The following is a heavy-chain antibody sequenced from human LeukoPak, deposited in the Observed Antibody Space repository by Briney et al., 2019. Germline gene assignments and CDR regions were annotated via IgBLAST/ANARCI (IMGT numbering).Heavy chain of an antibody. CDR2: IYFSGTP. J-gene: IGHJ5*01. CDR3: ARTSSWYAGAWFDS. CDR1: RGSIRTADYY. D-gene: IGHD6-13*01. V-gene: IGHV4-39*01. Sequence: SETLSRTCTVSRGSIRTADYYWAWVRQPPGGVLEWLGSIYFSGTPYFNPSLKSRVAVSIDTSKNQFSLKVTSVNASDTAVYFCARTSSWYAGAWFDSWGQGTLVTVSS.